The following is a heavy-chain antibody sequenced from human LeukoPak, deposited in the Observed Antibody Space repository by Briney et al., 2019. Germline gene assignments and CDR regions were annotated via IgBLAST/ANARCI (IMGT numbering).Heavy chain of an antibody. J-gene: IGHJ4*02. V-gene: IGHV3-30*02. D-gene: IGHD6-19*01. CDR1: GFTFSSYG. Sequence: QSGGSLRLSCAASGFTFSSYGLHWVRQAPGKGLEWVAFIRYDGSNKYYADSVKGRFTISGDNSKNTLYLQMNSLRAEDTAVYYCAKDLLPIPYSSGWYNVDYWGQGTLVTVSS. CDR3: AKDLLPIPYSSGWYNVDY. CDR2: IRYDGSNK.